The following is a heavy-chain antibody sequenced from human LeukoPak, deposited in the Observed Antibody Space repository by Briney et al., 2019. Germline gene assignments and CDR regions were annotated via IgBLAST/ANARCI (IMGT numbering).Heavy chain of an antibody. Sequence: ATVKVSCMASGYTFTTYDINWVPQATGRGLGWMGWMNPNSCKTVYAQWVEGRVTMTRNTSIITAFMELGSVISEYTAGYYCASSAVGWFDPWGQGTLVTVSS. CDR2: MNPNSCKT. CDR1: GYTFTTYD. V-gene: IGHV1-8*01. J-gene: IGHJ5*02. CDR3: ASSAVGWFDP. D-gene: IGHD1-26*01.